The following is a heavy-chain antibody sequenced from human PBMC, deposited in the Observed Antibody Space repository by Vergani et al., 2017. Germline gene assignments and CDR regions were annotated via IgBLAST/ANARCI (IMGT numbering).Heavy chain of an antibody. D-gene: IGHD1-26*01. CDR2: INHSGST. J-gene: IGHJ4*02. CDR1: GGSFSGYY. CDR3: ALREDSWTNVDY. Sequence: QVQLQQWGAGLLTPSETLSLTCAVDGGSFSGYYWSWIRQPPGKGLEWIGEINHSGSTNYNPSLKSRVTISVDTSKNQFSLKLSSVTAADTAVYYCALREDSWTNVDYWGQGTLVTVSS. V-gene: IGHV4-34*01.